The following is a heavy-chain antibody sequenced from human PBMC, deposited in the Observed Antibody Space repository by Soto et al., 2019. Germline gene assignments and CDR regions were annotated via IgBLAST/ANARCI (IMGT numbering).Heavy chain of an antibody. Sequence: QVQLVESGGGVVQPGKSLRLSCAGSGFTFSSYGMDWVRQAPGTGLEGVAVISYDGSNKYYADSVKGRFTISRDNSKNTRYLQMSSLRADDTAGYYCAKDRMGSGVRGYFDYWGQGTLVTVSS. J-gene: IGHJ4*02. CDR1: GFTFSSYG. CDR2: ISYDGSNK. V-gene: IGHV3-30*18. D-gene: IGHD3-10*01. CDR3: AKDRMGSGVRGYFDY.